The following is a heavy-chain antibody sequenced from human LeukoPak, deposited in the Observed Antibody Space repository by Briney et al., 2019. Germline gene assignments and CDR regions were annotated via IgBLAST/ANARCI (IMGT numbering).Heavy chain of an antibody. CDR3: ARALATIPFYYYMGV. J-gene: IGHJ6*03. CDR1: GGSISSYY. V-gene: IGHV4-59*01. CDR2: IYYSGST. Sequence: KTSETLSLTCTVSGGSISSYYWSWIRQPPGKGLEWIGYIYYSGSTNYNPSLKSRVTISVDTSKNQFSLKLSSVTAADTAVYYCARALATIPFYYYMGVWGKGTTVTISS. D-gene: IGHD5-24*01.